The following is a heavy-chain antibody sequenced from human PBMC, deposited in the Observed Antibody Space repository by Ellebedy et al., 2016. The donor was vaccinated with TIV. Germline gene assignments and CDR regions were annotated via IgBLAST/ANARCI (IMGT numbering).Heavy chain of an antibody. J-gene: IGHJ6*02. D-gene: IGHD6-19*01. CDR3: ARQPSSGWYLGFDYYYYGMDV. CDR1: GYSFTSYW. Sequence: GESLKISCKGSGYSFTSYWIGWVRQMPGKGLEWMGIIYPGDSDTSYSPSFQGQVPISADKSISTAYLQWSSLKASDTAMYYCARQPSSGWYLGFDYYYYGMDVWGQGTTVTVSS. V-gene: IGHV5-51*01. CDR2: IYPGDSDT.